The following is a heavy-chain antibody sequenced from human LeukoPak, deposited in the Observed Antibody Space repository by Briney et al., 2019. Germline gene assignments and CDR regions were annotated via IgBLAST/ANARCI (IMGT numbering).Heavy chain of an antibody. V-gene: IGHV5-51*01. CDR2: IYPGDSDT. J-gene: IGHJ6*03. CDR1: GYSFSNYW. D-gene: IGHD5-12*01. CDR3: ARTVVATIRTTRYYYMDV. Sequence: GESLKISCKGSGYSFSNYWIGWVRQMPGKGLEWMGIIYPGDSDTRYSPSFQGQVTISADKSISTAYLQWSSLKASDTAMYYCARTVVATIRTTRYYYMDVWGKGTTVTISS.